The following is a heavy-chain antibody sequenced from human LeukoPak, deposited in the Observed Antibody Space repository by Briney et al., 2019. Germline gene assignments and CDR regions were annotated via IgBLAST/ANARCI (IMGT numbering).Heavy chain of an antibody. CDR1: GFTFSSHA. CDR3: AKGLAVAGHFDY. Sequence: GGSLRLSCAASGFTFSSHAMSWVRQAPGKGLEWVSAISGSGGSTYYADSVKGRFTISRDKSKNTLYLQMNSLRAEDTAVYYCAKGLAVAGHFDYWGQGTLVTVST. CDR2: ISGSGGST. J-gene: IGHJ4*02. V-gene: IGHV3-23*01. D-gene: IGHD6-19*01.